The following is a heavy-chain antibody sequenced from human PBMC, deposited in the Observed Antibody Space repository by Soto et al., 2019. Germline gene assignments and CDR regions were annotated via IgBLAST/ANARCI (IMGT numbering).Heavy chain of an antibody. D-gene: IGHD3-22*01. V-gene: IGHV3-48*02. CDR2: ISSSSSTI. CDR1: GFTFSSYS. CDR3: ARDVHYYDSSGQQNAVGWFDP. Sequence: PGGSLRLSCAASGFTFSSYSMNWVRQAPGKGLEWVSYISSSSSTIYYADSVKGRFTISRDNAKNSLYLQMNSLRDEDTAVYYCARDVHYYDSSGQQNAVGWFDPWGQGTLVTVSS. J-gene: IGHJ5*02.